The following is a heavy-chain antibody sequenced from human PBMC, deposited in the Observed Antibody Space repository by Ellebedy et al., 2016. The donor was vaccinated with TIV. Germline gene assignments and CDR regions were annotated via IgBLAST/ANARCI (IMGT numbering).Heavy chain of an antibody. D-gene: IGHD5-12*01. CDR2: IGTAGDT. Sequence: PGGSLRLSCAASRFTFSSYDMHWVRQATGKGLEWVSAIGTAGDTSYPGSVKGRFTISRDNAKNSLYLQMNSLRAEDTAVYYCARATIGFDYWGQGTLVTVSS. CDR1: RFTFSSYD. J-gene: IGHJ4*02. V-gene: IGHV3-13*01. CDR3: ARATIGFDY.